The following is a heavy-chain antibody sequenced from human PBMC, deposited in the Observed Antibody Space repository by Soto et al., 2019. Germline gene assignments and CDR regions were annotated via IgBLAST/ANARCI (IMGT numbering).Heavy chain of an antibody. V-gene: IGHV4-59*01. Sequence: SETLSLTCTVSGGSISSYYWSWIRQPPGKGLEWIGYIYYSGSTNYNPSLKSRVTISVDTSKNQFSLKLSSVTAADSAVYYCARESYRGMDVWGQGTTVTVSS. CDR3: ARESYRGMDV. J-gene: IGHJ6*02. D-gene: IGHD3-16*02. CDR2: IYYSGST. CDR1: GGSISSYY.